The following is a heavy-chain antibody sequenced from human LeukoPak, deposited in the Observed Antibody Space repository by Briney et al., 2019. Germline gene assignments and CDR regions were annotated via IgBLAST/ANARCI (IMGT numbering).Heavy chain of an antibody. CDR2: IYYSGST. J-gene: IGHJ4*02. Sequence: SETLSLTCTVSGGSINSRDYYWTWIRQHPGKGLEWIGYIYYSGSTYYNPSLKSRVTISLDTSKNQFSLKLSSVTAADTAVYYCARKSSSHYYFADWGQGTLVTVSS. CDR3: ARKSSSHYYFAD. D-gene: IGHD2-2*01. CDR1: GGSINSRDYY. V-gene: IGHV4-31*03.